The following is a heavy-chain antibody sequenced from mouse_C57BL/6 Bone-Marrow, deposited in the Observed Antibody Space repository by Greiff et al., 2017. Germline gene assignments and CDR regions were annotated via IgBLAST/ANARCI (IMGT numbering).Heavy chain of an antibody. CDR2: LNPSSGYT. V-gene: IGHV1-7*01. CDR3: ASFYYDYDVFAY. J-gene: IGHJ3*01. CDR1: GYTFTSYW. D-gene: IGHD2-4*01. Sequence: QVQLQQSGAELAKPGASVKLSCKASGYTFTSYWMHWVKQRPGQGLEWIGYLNPSSGYTKYNQKFKDKATLTADKSSSTAYMQLSSLTYEDSAVYYCASFYYDYDVFAYWGQGTLVTVSA.